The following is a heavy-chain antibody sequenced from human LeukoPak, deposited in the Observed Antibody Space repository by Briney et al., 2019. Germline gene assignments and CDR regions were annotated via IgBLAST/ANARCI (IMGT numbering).Heavy chain of an antibody. CDR1: GLTFSNYA. J-gene: IGHJ3*02. Sequence: GGPLTLSCTASGLTFSNYATTWLRQAPGKGLEWVSSITGSGRGTYYADSVKGRFSVSRDNSQNTVFLHMNSLRADDTALYYCSKDPNGDYVGAFDMWGPGTMVTVSS. CDR3: SKDPNGDYVGAFDM. CDR2: ITGSGRGT. V-gene: IGHV3-23*01. D-gene: IGHD4-17*01.